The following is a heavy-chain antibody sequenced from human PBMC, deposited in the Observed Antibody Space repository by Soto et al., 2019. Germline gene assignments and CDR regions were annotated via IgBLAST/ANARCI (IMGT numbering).Heavy chain of an antibody. J-gene: IGHJ6*03. V-gene: IGHV3-48*01. Sequence: PGGSLRLSCAASGFTFSSYAMSWVRQAPGKGLKWVLAISGSSSTIYYADTVKGRFTISRDNAKNSLYLQMNSLRAEDTAVYYCATEPPYYHGSGTPPYYYYYMDVWGKGTTVTVSS. CDR1: GFTFSSYA. CDR3: ATEPPYYHGSGTPPYYYYYMDV. D-gene: IGHD3-10*01. CDR2: ISGSSSTI.